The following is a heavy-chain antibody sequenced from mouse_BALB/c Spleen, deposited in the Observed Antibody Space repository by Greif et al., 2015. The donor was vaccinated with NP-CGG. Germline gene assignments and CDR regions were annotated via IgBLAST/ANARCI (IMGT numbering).Heavy chain of an antibody. V-gene: IGHV1-80*01. CDR1: GYAFSSYW. CDR2: IYPGDGDT. D-gene: IGHD2-1*01. Sequence: QVQLQQSGAELVRPGSSVKISCKASGYAFSSYWMNWVKQRPGQGLVWIGQIYPGDGDTNYNGKFKGKATLTADKSSSTAYMQLSSLTSEDSAVYFCARGGNYVYAMDYWGQGTSVTVSS. J-gene: IGHJ4*01. CDR3: ARGGNYVYAMDY.